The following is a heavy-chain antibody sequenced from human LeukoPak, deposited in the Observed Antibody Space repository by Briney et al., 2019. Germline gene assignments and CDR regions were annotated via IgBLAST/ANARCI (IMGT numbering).Heavy chain of an antibody. CDR1: GYSFTSYW. Sequence: EESLKISCKGSGYSFTSYWIGWVRQMPGKGLEWMGIFYPGDSDTRYSPSFQGQVTISADKSINTAFVQWSSLKASDTAIYYCARRTPEYTNRWYFDLWGRGTLVTVSS. D-gene: IGHD6-6*01. V-gene: IGHV5-51*01. CDR3: ARRTPEYTNRWYFDL. CDR2: FYPGDSDT. J-gene: IGHJ2*01.